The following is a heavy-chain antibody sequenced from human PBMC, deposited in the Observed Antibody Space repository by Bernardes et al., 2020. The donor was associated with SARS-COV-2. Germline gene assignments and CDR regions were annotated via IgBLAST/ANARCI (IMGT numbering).Heavy chain of an antibody. Sequence: TLSLTCTVSGGSISSGGYYWSWIRQHPGKGLEWIGYIHYSGTTYYNPSLKSRGRISVDTSKKQFSLKLRSVTAADTAVYYCARTILVGASRVDAFNIWGQGTLVTVSS. CDR3: ARTILVGASRVDAFNI. J-gene: IGHJ3*02. CDR1: GGSISSGGYY. D-gene: IGHD1-26*01. CDR2: IHYSGTT. V-gene: IGHV4-31*03.